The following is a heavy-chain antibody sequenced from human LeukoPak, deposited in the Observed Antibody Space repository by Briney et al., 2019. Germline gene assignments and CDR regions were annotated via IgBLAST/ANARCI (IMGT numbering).Heavy chain of an antibody. J-gene: IGHJ6*02. V-gene: IGHV3-30*03. CDR1: GFTFSSYG. CDR2: ISYDGSHK. D-gene: IGHD4/OR15-4a*01. Sequence: GGSLRLSCAASGFTFSSYGMHWVRQAPGKGLEWVAVISYDGSHKYPADSVKGRFTISRDNSKNTLYLQMNSLRTEDTAVYFCSASRPHYGDYYGLDVWGHGTTVTVSS. CDR3: SASRPHYGDYYGLDV.